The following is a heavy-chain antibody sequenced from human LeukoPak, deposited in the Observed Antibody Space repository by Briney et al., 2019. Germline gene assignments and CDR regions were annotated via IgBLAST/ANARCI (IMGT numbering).Heavy chain of an antibody. V-gene: IGHV3-30*02. CDR2: IRYDGSNK. J-gene: IGHJ4*02. D-gene: IGHD2-2*01. CDR3: AKSKIEYQLLPDY. Sequence: GGSLRLSCAASGFTFSSYGMHWVRQAPGKGLEWVAFIRYDGSNKYYADSVKGRFTISRDNSKNTLYLQMNSLRAEVTAVYYCAKSKIEYQLLPDYWGQGTLVTVSS. CDR1: GFTFSSYG.